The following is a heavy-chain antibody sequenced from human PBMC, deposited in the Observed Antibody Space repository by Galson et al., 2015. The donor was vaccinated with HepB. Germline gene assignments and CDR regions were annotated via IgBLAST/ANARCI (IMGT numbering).Heavy chain of an antibody. Sequence: ETLSLTCTVSGGSISSYYWSWIRQPPGKGLEWIGYIYYSGSTNYNPSLKSRVTISVDTSKNQFSLKLSSVTAADTAVYYCAREGDSSGYGMDVWGQGTTVTVSS. CDR3: AREGDSSGYGMDV. V-gene: IGHV4-59*01. J-gene: IGHJ6*02. D-gene: IGHD3-22*01. CDR2: IYYSGST. CDR1: GGSISSYY.